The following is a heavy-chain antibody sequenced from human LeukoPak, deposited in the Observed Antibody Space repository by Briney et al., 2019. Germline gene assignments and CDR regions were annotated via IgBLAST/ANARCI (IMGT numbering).Heavy chain of an antibody. D-gene: IGHD3-10*01. CDR3: ASTYYYGSGSYYNAFEI. Sequence: SETLSLTCTVSGGSISSYYWSWLRHPPGKGLEWIGYIYYSGSTNYNPSLKSRVTISVDTSKHQFSLKLGSVTAADTAVYYCASTYYYGSGSYYNAFEIWGQGTMVTVSS. CDR1: GGSISSYY. J-gene: IGHJ3*02. CDR2: IYYSGST. V-gene: IGHV4-59*01.